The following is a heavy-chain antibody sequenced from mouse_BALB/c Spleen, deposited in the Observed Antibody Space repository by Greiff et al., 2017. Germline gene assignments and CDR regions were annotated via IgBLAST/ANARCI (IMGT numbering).Heavy chain of an antibody. Sequence: EVQLQQSGAELVKPGASVKLSCTASGFNIKDTYMHWVKQRPEQGLEWIGRIDPANGNTKYDPKFQGKATITADTSSNTAYLQLSSLTSEDTAVYYCASGGSSGYLDYWGQGTTLTVSS. D-gene: IGHD3-1*01. CDR2: IDPANGNT. J-gene: IGHJ2*01. CDR3: ASGGSSGYLDY. CDR1: GFNIKDTY. V-gene: IGHV14-3*02.